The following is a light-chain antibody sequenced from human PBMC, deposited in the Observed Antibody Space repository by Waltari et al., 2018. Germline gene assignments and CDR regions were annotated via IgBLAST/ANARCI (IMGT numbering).Light chain of an antibody. CDR1: RSVLSSSNNRTY. J-gene: IGKJ5*01. Sequence: DIEMTQSPESLAVSLGERITTNCTSVRSVLSSSNNRTYLAWYQHKLGQPPKLLLYWASTRTSGVPERFIGSGSGTDFTLTITSLQAEDVAVYYCQQHYSNPVFGQGTRLELK. CDR2: WAS. CDR3: QQHYSNPV. V-gene: IGKV4-1*01.